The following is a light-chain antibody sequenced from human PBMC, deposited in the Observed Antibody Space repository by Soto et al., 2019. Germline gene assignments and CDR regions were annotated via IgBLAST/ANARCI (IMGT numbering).Light chain of an antibody. Sequence: EIVLTQSPATLSLSPGKRATLSCRASQSVNSYLAWYQQKPGQAPRLLIYDASNRATGIPARFSGSGSGTDFTLTISGLEPEDFAVYYCQQRYDWPITFGQGTRLEIK. CDR3: QQRYDWPIT. V-gene: IGKV3-11*01. CDR2: DAS. CDR1: QSVNSY. J-gene: IGKJ5*01.